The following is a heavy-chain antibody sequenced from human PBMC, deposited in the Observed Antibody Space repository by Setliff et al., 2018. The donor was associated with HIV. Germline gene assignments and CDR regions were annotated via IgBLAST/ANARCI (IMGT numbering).Heavy chain of an antibody. J-gene: IGHJ4*02. D-gene: IGHD3-16*02. CDR2: IYSSGTT. V-gene: IGHV4-59*08. Sequence: TLSLTCTVSGDSINGYYWSWFRQPPGRGLEWIGYIYSSGTTKYNPSLKSRVTILVDTSKNQFSLRLSSVTAADTAVYYCARRSAKSSFLYFDYWGQGTLVTVSS. CDR3: ARRSAKSSFLYFDY. CDR1: GDSINGYY.